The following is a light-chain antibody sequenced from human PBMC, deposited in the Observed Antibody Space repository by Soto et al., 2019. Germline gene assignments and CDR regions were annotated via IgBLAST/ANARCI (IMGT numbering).Light chain of an antibody. Sequence: DILLTPSPATLSLSPGSRCTRYRLAIQRVSGGFLAWYQQKPGLAPRLILYDTSFRATGIPDRFSGSGSGTDFTLTISRLDPEDFAVYYCPQRSNWLTLGTGQRLELK. CDR3: PQRSNWLT. CDR1: QRVSGGF. J-gene: IGKJ5*01. CDR2: DTS. V-gene: IGKV3D-20*02.